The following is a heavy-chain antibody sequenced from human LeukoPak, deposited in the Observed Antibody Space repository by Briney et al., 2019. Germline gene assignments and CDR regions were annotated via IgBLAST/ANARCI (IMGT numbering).Heavy chain of an antibody. CDR2: ITSISDGT. CDR3: VKDRPNYFGWNGHYYTRNGDS. D-gene: IGHD3-10*01. Sequence: GGSLRLSCAAPGFTFNIYAMSWVRQTPGEGLEWVSSITSISDGTFYADSVKGRFTISRDNSKSTLYLQMNSLRAEDTALYYCVKDRPNYFGWNGHYYTRNGDSWGQGTLVTVSS. J-gene: IGHJ5*01. V-gene: IGHV3-23*01. CDR1: GFTFNIYA.